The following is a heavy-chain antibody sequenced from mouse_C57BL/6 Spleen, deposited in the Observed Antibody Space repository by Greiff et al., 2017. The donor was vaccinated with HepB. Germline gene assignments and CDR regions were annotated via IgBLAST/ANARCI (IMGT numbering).Heavy chain of an antibody. J-gene: IGHJ3*01. CDR2: IWSGGST. Sequence: VQLQESGPGLVQPSQSLSITCTVSGFSLTSYGVHWVRQSPGKGLEWLGVIWSGGSTDYNAAFISRLSISKDNSKSQVFFKMNSLQADDTAIYYCARRNWDLAWFAYWGQGTLVTVSA. CDR3: ARRNWDLAWFAY. CDR1: GFSLTSYG. V-gene: IGHV2-2*01. D-gene: IGHD4-1*01.